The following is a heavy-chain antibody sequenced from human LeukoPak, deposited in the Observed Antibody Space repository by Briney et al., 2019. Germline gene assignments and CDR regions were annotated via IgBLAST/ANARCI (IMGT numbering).Heavy chain of an antibody. J-gene: IGHJ5*02. CDR2: ISAYNGNT. Sequence: ASVKVSCKASGYTFTSYGISWVRQAPGQGLEWMGWISAYNGNTNYAQKLQGRVTMTTDTSTSTAYMELRSLRSDDTAVYYCAREYCSSTSCYPEFDPWGQGTLVTVSS. V-gene: IGHV1-18*01. D-gene: IGHD2-2*01. CDR3: AREYCSSTSCYPEFDP. CDR1: GYTFTSYG.